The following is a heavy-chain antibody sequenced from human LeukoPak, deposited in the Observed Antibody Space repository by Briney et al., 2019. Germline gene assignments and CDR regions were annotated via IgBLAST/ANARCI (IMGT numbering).Heavy chain of an antibody. CDR1: GYTFTSYA. CDR3: ARVGIVVVPAEGYYFDY. D-gene: IGHD2-2*01. J-gene: IGHJ4*02. CDR2: INAGNGNT. Sequence: GASVKVSCKASGYTFTSYAMHWVRQAPGQRLEWMGWINAGNGNTKYSQKFQGRVTITRDTSASTAYMELSSLRSEDTAVYYCARVGIVVVPAEGYYFDYWGQGTLATVSS. V-gene: IGHV1-3*01.